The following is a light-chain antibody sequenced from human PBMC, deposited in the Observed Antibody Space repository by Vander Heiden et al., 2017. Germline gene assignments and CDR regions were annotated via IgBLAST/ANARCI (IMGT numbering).Light chain of an antibody. CDR1: QRISSY. CDR3: QQGT. J-gene: IGKJ1*01. CDR2: AAY. V-gene: IGKV1-39*01. Sequence: DIQMTQSPSSLSASVGDRVTITCRASQRISSYLNWYQQKPGKAPKLLIYAAYSLQSGVESRFSGSGSGTDFTLTISSLQPEDFATYKCQQGTFGQGTKLEIK.